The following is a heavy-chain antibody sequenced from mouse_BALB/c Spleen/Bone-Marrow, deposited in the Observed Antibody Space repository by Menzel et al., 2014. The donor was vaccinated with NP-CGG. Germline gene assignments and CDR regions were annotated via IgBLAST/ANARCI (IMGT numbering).Heavy chain of an antibody. CDR1: GFTFSNYW. V-gene: IGHV6-6*02. Sequence: VQLKESGGGLVQPGGSMNLSCVASGFTFSNYWMNWVRQSPEKGLEWVAEIRLKSNNYATHYAESVKGRFTISRDDSKSSAYLQMNNLRAEDTGIYYCTTGFAYWGQGTLVTVSA. J-gene: IGHJ3*01. CDR2: IRLKSNNYAT. CDR3: TTGFAY.